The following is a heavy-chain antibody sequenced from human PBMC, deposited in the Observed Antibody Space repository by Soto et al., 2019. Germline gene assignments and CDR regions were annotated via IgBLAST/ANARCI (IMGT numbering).Heavy chain of an antibody. CDR3: ARSHAGYYDSSGYNWFDP. Sequence: ASVKVSCKASGYTFTSYYIHWVRQAPGQGLEWMGIINPSGGSTSYAQKFQGRVTMTRDTSTSTVYMELSSLRSEDTAVYYCARSHAGYYDSSGYNWFDPWGQGTMMTV. CDR1: GYTFTSYY. V-gene: IGHV1-46*01. CDR2: INPSGGST. J-gene: IGHJ5*02. D-gene: IGHD3-22*01.